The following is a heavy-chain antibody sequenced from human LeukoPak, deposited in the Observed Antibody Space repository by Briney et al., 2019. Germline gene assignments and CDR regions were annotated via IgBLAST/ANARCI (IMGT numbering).Heavy chain of an antibody. Sequence: PGGSLRLSCAASGFTFSSYRMNWVRQPPGKGLEWVSSISSTSSNIYYADSVEGRFTISRDNANNSLYLQMNSLRADDTAVYYCARGDTAFSWGQGTLVTVSS. V-gene: IGHV3-21*06. CDR2: ISSTSSNI. J-gene: IGHJ5*02. CDR1: GFTFSSYR. CDR3: ARGDTAFS. D-gene: IGHD5-18*01.